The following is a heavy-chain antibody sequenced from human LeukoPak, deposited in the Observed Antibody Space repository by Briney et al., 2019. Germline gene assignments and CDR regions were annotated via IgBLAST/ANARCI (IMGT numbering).Heavy chain of an antibody. D-gene: IGHD4-17*01. CDR3: VRDYPYYGDYVSMDV. CDR2: IYYSGST. Sequence: PSETLSLTCTVSGGSISSYYWSWIRRPPGKGLEWIGYIYYSGSTNYNPSLKSRVTISVDTSKNQFSLKLSSVTAADTAVYYCVRDYPYYGDYVSMDVWGQGTTVTVSS. V-gene: IGHV4-59*12. J-gene: IGHJ6*02. CDR1: GGSISSYY.